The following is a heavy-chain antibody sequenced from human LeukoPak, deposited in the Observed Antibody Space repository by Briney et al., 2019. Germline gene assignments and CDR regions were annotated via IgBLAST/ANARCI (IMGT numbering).Heavy chain of an antibody. CDR1: GGSISSYY. D-gene: IGHD1-7*01. V-gene: IGHV4-59*12. CDR2: IYYSGST. CDR3: ARVGTGTTGFDY. J-gene: IGHJ4*02. Sequence: SETLSLTCTVSGGSISSYYRSWIRQPPGKGLEWIGYIYYSGSTNYNPSLKSRVTISVDTSKNQFSLKLSSVTAADTAVYYCARVGTGTTGFDYWGQGTLVTVSS.